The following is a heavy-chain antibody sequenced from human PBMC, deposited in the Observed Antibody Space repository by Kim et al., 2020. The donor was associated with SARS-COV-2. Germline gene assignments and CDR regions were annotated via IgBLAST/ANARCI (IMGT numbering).Heavy chain of an antibody. Sequence: GGSLRLSCAASGFTFRSYGMHWVRQAPGKGLEWVAVISYDGSNKYYADSVKGRFTISRDNSKNTLYLQMNSLRDEDTAVYYCAKVLSSWYYDYYGMDVWGQGTTVTVSS. J-gene: IGHJ6*02. V-gene: IGHV3-30*18. CDR2: ISYDGSNK. CDR3: AKVLSSWYYDYYGMDV. CDR1: GFTFRSYG. D-gene: IGHD6-13*01.